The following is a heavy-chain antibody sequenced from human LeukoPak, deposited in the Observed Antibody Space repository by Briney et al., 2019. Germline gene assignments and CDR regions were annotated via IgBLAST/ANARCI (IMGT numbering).Heavy chain of an antibody. D-gene: IGHD3-22*01. Sequence: GGSLRLSCAASGFTFSSYGMHWVRQAPGKGLEWVAVIWYDGSNKYYADSVKGRFTISRDNSKNTLYLQMNSLRAEDTAVYYCMVVVILTTYASDIWGQGTMVTVSS. CDR3: MVVVILTTYASDI. CDR1: GFTFSSYG. J-gene: IGHJ3*02. V-gene: IGHV3-33*01. CDR2: IWYDGSNK.